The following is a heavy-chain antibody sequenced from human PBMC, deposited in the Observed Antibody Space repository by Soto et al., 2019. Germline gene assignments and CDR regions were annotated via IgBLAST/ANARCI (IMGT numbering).Heavy chain of an antibody. J-gene: IGHJ4*02. CDR1: GFTVSTYY. D-gene: IGHD3-10*01. CDR3: ARGRSASSDFDS. Sequence: GGSRRLSCAASGFTVSTYYMNWVRQAPGEGLEWVSVVYSGGTTYYADSVRGRFTISRDNSKSTLFLQMNSLRAEDTAVYYCARGRSASSDFDSWGRGTPVTVSS. CDR2: VYSGGTT. V-gene: IGHV3-66*01.